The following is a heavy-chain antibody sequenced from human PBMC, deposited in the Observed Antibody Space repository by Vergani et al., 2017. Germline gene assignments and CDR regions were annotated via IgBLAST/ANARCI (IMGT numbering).Heavy chain of an antibody. J-gene: IGHJ4*02. Sequence: QVRLVESGGGVVQPGRSLRLSCAASGFSFTSYGMHWVRQPPGKGLEWVAFIRYDGSNKYYADSVKGRFTISRDNSKNTLYLQMNSLRAEDTAVYYCAKEFDYGDYLDYWGQGTLVTVSS. CDR2: IRYDGSNK. D-gene: IGHD4-17*01. CDR3: AKEFDYGDYLDY. CDR1: GFSFTSYG. V-gene: IGHV3-30*02.